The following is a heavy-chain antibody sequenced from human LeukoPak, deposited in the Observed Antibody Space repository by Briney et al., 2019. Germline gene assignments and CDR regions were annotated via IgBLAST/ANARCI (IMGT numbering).Heavy chain of an antibody. CDR2: IYYSGST. CDR1: GGSISSSSYY. D-gene: IGHD5-18*01. V-gene: IGHV4-39*07. CDR3: ARLYVDTAMLNYYYYMDV. J-gene: IGHJ6*03. Sequence: SETLSLTCTVSGGSISSSSYYWGWIRQPPGKGLEWIGSIYYSGSTYYNPSLKSRVTISVDTSKNQFSLKLSSVTAADTAVYYCARLYVDTAMLNYYYYMDVWGKGTTVTVSS.